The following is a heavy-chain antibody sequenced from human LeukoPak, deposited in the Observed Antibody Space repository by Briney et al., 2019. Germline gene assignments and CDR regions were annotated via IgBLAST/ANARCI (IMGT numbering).Heavy chain of an antibody. J-gene: IGHJ4*02. CDR2: FGTRSTSV. CDR1: GFTFSGYS. Sequence: GGSLRLSCTASGFTFSGYSMNWIRQAPGKGLEWVSSFGTRSTSVYHAGSVKGRFAISRDNAKNSLYLQMNSLRAEDAALYYCAREVSEGFDFWGQGTLVTVSS. V-gene: IGHV3-21*01. CDR3: AREVSEGFDF. D-gene: IGHD3-22*01.